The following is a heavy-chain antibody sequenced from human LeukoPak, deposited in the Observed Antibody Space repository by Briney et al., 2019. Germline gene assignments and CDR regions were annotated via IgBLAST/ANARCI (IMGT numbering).Heavy chain of an antibody. CDR3: ARQPPGVYDTTQNWFDP. CDR2: IAPSDSHT. J-gene: IGHJ5*02. V-gene: IGHV5-10-1*01. D-gene: IGHD3-22*01. Sequence: GESLKISCKVSGYSFPSYWITWVRQMPGKGLEWMGRIAPSDSHTNYSPSFEGHVTISVDKSISTAYLQWSSLKASDTAMYYCARQPPGVYDTTQNWFDPWGQGTLVTVS. CDR1: GYSFPSYW.